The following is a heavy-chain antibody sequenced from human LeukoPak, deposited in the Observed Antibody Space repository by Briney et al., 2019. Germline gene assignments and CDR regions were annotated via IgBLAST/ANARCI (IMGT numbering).Heavy chain of an antibody. D-gene: IGHD6-13*01. CDR3: ARAGSSPRRIWYYYYMDV. J-gene: IGHJ6*03. CDR2: IYHSGST. CDR1: GYSISSGYY. Sequence: SETLSLTCTVSGYSISSGYYWGWIRQPPGKGLEWIGSIYHSGSTYYNPSLKSRVTISVDTSKNQFSLKLSSVTAADTAVYYCARAGSSPRRIWYYYYMDVWGKGTTVTVSS. V-gene: IGHV4-38-2*02.